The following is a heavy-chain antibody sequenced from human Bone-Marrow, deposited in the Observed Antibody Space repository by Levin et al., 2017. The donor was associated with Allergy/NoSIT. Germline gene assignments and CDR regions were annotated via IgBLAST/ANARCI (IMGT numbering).Heavy chain of an antibody. J-gene: IGHJ6*02. V-gene: IGHV3-30*18. CDR2: ILYDGSSK. CDR3: AKDLSNTDYSYSYGLDV. D-gene: IGHD4-11*01. CDR1: GFTFRIYE. Sequence: SCVASGFTFRIYEMHWVRQAPGKGLEWVAGILYDGSSKDYADSVKGRFTISRDNSKNTLYLEMNSLRAEDTAVYYCAKDLSNTDYSYSYGLDVWGQGTTVTVSS.